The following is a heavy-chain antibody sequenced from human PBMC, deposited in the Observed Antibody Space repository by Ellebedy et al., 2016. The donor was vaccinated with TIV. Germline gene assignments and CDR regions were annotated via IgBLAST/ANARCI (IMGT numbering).Heavy chain of an antibody. Sequence: SQTLSLTCAISGDSVSSNSDAWNWIRQSPSRGLEWLGRTYYRSKWHNDYAVSVKTRITFNADTSKNQISLQLNSVTPEDTAVCYCARDYCSGGSCHWRFDYWGQGTLVTVSS. CDR3: ARDYCSGGSCHWRFDY. CDR1: GDSVSSNSDA. CDR2: TYYRSKWHN. D-gene: IGHD2-15*01. J-gene: IGHJ4*02. V-gene: IGHV6-1*01.